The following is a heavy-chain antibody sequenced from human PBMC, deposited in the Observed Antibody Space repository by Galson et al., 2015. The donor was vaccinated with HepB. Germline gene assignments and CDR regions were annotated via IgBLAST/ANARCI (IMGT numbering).Heavy chain of an antibody. J-gene: IGHJ3*02. CDR1: GFTFDDYG. D-gene: IGHD3-22*01. Sequence: SLRLSCAASGFTFDDYGMSWVRQAPGKGLEWVSGINWNGGSTGYADSVKGRFTISRDNAKNSLYLQMNSLRAEDTALYYCARMYYYDSSGYGAFDIWGQGTMVTVSS. CDR3: ARMYYYDSSGYGAFDI. V-gene: IGHV3-20*04. CDR2: INWNGGST.